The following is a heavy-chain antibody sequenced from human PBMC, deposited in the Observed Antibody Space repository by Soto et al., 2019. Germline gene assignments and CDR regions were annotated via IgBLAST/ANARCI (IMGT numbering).Heavy chain of an antibody. D-gene: IGHD3-3*01. V-gene: IGHV4-4*07. Sequence: QVQLQESGPGLVKPSETLSLTCTVSGGSITSYYWSWIRQPSGKGLEWIGRIYTSGSTNYNPSLKGRVTMSVDTSKSQFSLRPSSVTAADTAVYYCARDLEFAQAAYWGQGTQVTV. CDR1: GGSITSYY. J-gene: IGHJ4*02. CDR3: ARDLEFAQAAY. CDR2: IYTSGST.